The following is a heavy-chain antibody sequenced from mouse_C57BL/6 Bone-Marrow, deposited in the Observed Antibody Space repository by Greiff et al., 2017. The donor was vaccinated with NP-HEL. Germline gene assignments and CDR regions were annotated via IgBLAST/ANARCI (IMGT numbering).Heavy chain of an antibody. J-gene: IGHJ2*01. CDR3: ARHDYDGYSYFDY. CDR1: GFSLTSYG. CDR2: IWSDGST. Sequence: QVQLKQSGPGLVAPSQSLSITCTVSGFSLTSYGVHWVRQPPGKGLEWLVVIWSDGSTTYNSALKSRLSISKDNSKSQVFLKMNSLQTDDTAMYYCARHDYDGYSYFDYWGQGTTLTVSS. V-gene: IGHV2-6-1*01. D-gene: IGHD2-3*01.